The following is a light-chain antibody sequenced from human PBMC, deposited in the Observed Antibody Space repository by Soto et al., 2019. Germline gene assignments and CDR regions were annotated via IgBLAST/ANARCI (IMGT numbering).Light chain of an antibody. CDR3: HQTYSTLSIT. Sequence: DIQMTQSPSSLSASVGDRVTITCRASESIARHLNWYQQKPGKAPKLLIYAASSLQNGVPSRFRGGGSGTDFTLTIINLQPEDYGTYYCHQTYSTLSITFGPGTRKEI. CDR2: AAS. V-gene: IGKV1-39*01. CDR1: ESIARH. J-gene: IGKJ5*01.